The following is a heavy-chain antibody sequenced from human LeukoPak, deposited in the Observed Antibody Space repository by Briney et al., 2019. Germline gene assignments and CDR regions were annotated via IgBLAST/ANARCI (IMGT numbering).Heavy chain of an antibody. J-gene: IGHJ2*01. CDR1: AFTFSSYS. CDR3: ARTSDTSGRLYWYFDL. D-gene: IGHD3-22*01. CDR2: ISTSSSYI. Sequence: PGGSLRLSCAASAFTFSSYSMNWVRQAPGTGLEWVSFISTSSSYIHYADSVKGRFTISRDNAKNSLYLQMNSLRAEDTAVYYCARTSDTSGRLYWYFDLWGRGTLVTVSS. V-gene: IGHV3-21*01.